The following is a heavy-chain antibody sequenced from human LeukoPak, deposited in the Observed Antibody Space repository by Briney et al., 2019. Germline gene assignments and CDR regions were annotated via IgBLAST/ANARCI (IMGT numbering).Heavy chain of an antibody. V-gene: IGHV4-38-2*02. CDR1: GYSISSGYY. Sequence: SETLSLTCTVSGYSISSGYYWGWIRQPPGKGLEWIGSIYHSGSTYYNPSLKSRVTISVDTSKNQFSLKLSSVTAADTAVYYCAREFGTAMPYLDYWGQGTLVTVSS. D-gene: IGHD5-18*01. J-gene: IGHJ4*02. CDR3: AREFGTAMPYLDY. CDR2: IYHSGST.